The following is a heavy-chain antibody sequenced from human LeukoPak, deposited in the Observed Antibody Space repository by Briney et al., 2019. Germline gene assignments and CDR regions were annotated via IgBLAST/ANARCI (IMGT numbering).Heavy chain of an antibody. CDR1: GFTFSSYA. CDR3: TRQIGDFYGLDV. CDR2: ISGSSGTM. J-gene: IGHJ6*02. V-gene: IGHV3-48*02. Sequence: PGGSLRLSCAASGFTFSSYAMSWVRQAPGKGLEWVSYISGSSGTMYYADSVKDRFTMSRDNAKNSLYLQMNSLRDEDTAVYYCTRQIGDFYGLDVWGQGTTVAVSS.